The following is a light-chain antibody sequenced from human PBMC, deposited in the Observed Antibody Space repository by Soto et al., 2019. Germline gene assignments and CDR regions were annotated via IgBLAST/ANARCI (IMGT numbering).Light chain of an antibody. Sequence: QSALTQPPSASGSPGQSVAIYFTGTSSDVGGYNYVSWYQQHPGKAPKLMIYEVNKRPSGVPDRFSGSKSGNTASLTVSGLQAEDEADYYCSSYAGSSNVFGTGTKLTVL. CDR2: EVN. CDR1: SSDVGGYNY. CDR3: SSYAGSSNV. J-gene: IGLJ1*01. V-gene: IGLV2-8*01.